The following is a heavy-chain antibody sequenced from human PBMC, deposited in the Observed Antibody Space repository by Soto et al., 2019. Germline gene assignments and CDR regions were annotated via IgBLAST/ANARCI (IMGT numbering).Heavy chain of an antibody. V-gene: IGHV1-69*01. D-gene: IGHD3-10*01. CDR2: IIPLFGTP. Sequence: QVQLVQSGAEVKKPGSSVKVSCKASGGIFSTYAISWLRQAPGQGLEWMGGIIPLFGTPNYAQRFQGRGTITADESTSTAYMELSRLRSEDTAVDYCARDRDDYGSGNYYNRIDFWGQGTLVTVSS. CDR3: ARDRDDYGSGNYYNRIDF. J-gene: IGHJ4*02. CDR1: GGIFSTYA.